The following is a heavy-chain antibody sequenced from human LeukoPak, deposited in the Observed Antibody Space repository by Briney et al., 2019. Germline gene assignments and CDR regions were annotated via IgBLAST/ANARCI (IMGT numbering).Heavy chain of an antibody. Sequence: GGSLRLSCEASGFTFSRYAMIWVRQAPGKGLEWVSAISTAATQYADSVKGRFTISRDNSKNTLYLQMNSLRAEDTAVYYCAKGAVYCSSTSCYTYYYYYMDVWGKGTTVTVSS. J-gene: IGHJ6*03. CDR2: ISTAAT. V-gene: IGHV3-23*01. CDR3: AKGAVYCSSTSCYTYYYYYMDV. D-gene: IGHD2-2*02. CDR1: GFTFSRYA.